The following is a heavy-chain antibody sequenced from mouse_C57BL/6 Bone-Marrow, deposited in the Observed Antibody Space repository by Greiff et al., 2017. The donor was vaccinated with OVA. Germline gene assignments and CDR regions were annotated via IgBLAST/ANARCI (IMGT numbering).Heavy chain of an antibody. Sequence: EVKLMESGPGLVKPSQSLSLTCPATGYSITSGYYCNWIRQFPGNKLEWMGYISYDGSNNYNPSLKNRISITRDTSKNQFFLKLNSVTTEDTATYYCARLGYYVDYWGQGTTLTVSS. CDR2: ISYDGSN. D-gene: IGHD4-1*01. CDR1: GYSITSGYY. V-gene: IGHV3-6*01. J-gene: IGHJ2*01. CDR3: ARLGYYVDY.